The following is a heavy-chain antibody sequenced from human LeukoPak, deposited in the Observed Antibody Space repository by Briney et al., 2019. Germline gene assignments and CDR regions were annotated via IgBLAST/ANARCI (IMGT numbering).Heavy chain of an antibody. D-gene: IGHD3-22*01. V-gene: IGHV3-30*01. Sequence: GGSLRLSCAASGFTFSSYAMHWVRQAPGKGLEGGAVISYDGSNKYYADSVKGRFTISRDNSKNTLYLQMNSLRAEDTAVYYCARDAYYYDGSGYRDYWGQGTLVTVSS. CDR3: ARDAYYYDGSGYRDY. CDR1: GFTFSSYA. CDR2: ISYDGSNK. J-gene: IGHJ4*02.